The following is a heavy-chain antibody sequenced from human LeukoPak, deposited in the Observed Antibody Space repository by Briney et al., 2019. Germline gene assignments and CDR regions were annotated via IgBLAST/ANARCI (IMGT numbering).Heavy chain of an antibody. Sequence: PSETLSLTCTVSGGSISSSSYYWGWIRQPPGKGPEWIGSIYYSGSTYYNPSLKSRVTISVDTSKDQFSLKLSSVTAADTAVYYCAGRLGYCSSTSCYAFDYWGQGTLVTVSS. J-gene: IGHJ4*02. D-gene: IGHD2-2*03. V-gene: IGHV4-39*01. CDR1: GGSISSSSYY. CDR3: AGRLGYCSSTSCYAFDY. CDR2: IYYSGST.